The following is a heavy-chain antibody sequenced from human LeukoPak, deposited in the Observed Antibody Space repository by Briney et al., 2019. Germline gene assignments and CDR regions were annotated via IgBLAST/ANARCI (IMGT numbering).Heavy chain of an antibody. V-gene: IGHV1-2*02. CDR2: INPNSGGT. CDR3: ARDHGFRVADY. J-gene: IGHJ4*02. Sequence: ASVKVSCKASGYTFTVYYIHWVRQAPGQGLEWMGWINPNSGGTNYAQKFQGRVTMTRDKSISTAYMELSRLRSDDTAVYYCARDHGFRVADYWGQGTLVTVSS. D-gene: IGHD3-10*01. CDR1: GYTFTVYY.